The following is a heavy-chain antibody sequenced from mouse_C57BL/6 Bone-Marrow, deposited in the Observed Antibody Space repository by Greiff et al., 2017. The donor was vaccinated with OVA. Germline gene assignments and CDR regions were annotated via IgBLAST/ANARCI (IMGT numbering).Heavy chain of an antibody. D-gene: IGHD2-5*01. CDR3: AISPYYSNSAY. J-gene: IGHJ3*01. Sequence: VQLVESGAELAKPGASVKLSCKASGYTFTSYWMHWVKQRPGQGLEWIGYINPSSGYTKYNQKFKDKATLTADKSSSTAYMQLSSLTYDDSAVYYCAISPYYSNSAYWGQGTLVTVSA. V-gene: IGHV1-7*01. CDR2: INPSSGYT. CDR1: GYTFTSYW.